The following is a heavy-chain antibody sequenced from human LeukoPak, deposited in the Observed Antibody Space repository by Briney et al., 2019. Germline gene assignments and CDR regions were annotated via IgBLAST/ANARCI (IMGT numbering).Heavy chain of an antibody. CDR3: ARRRSIAVADY. J-gene: IGHJ4*02. CDR1: GYTFTDSW. D-gene: IGHD6-19*01. Sequence: GESLKISGETSGYTFTDSWIGWVRQMPGKGLEWMGIIYPGDSDIKYSPSFQGQVTISADKSINTAYLQWSSLKASDTAMYYCARRRSIAVADYWGQGTLVTVSS. CDR2: IYPGDSDI. V-gene: IGHV5-51*01.